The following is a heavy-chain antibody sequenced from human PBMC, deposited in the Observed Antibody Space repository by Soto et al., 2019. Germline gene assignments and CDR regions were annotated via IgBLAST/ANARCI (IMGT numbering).Heavy chain of an antibody. D-gene: IGHD4-17*01. CDR2: ISYDGSNK. CDR3: AKDVGDYYLRYAFDI. Sequence: QVQLVESGGGVVQPGRSLRLSCAASGFTFSSYGMHWVRQAPGKGLEWVAVISYDGSNKYYADSVKGRFTISRDNSKNTLYLQMNSLRAEDTAVYYCAKDVGDYYLRYAFDIWGQGTMVTVSS. V-gene: IGHV3-30*18. J-gene: IGHJ3*02. CDR1: GFTFSSYG.